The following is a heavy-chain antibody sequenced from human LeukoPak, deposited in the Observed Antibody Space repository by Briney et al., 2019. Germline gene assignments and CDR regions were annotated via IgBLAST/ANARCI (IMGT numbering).Heavy chain of an antibody. CDR2: IYYSGST. CDR3: ASSVATRAFRQYYYYGMDV. Sequence: SWIRQPPGKGLEWIGYIYYSGSTYYNPSLKSRVTISVDTSKNQFSLKLSSVTAADTAVYYCASSVATRAFRQYYYYGMDVWGQGTTVTVSS. V-gene: IGHV4-30-4*08. D-gene: IGHD5-12*01. J-gene: IGHJ6*02.